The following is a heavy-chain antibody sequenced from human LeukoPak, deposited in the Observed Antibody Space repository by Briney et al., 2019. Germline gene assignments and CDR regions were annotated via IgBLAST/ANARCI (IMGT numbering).Heavy chain of an antibody. CDR3: ARELRGSYPRGFGYYYYMDV. V-gene: IGHV4-4*07. CDR1: GGSIISYY. J-gene: IGHJ6*03. CDR2: IYTSEST. D-gene: IGHD1-26*01. Sequence: SETLSLTCTVSGGSIISYYWSWIRQPAGKGREGIGRIYTSESTNYNPSLKSRVTISVATSKNQFSLKLSSVAAADTGVYFCARELRGSYPRGFGYYYYMDVWGKGTTVTVSS.